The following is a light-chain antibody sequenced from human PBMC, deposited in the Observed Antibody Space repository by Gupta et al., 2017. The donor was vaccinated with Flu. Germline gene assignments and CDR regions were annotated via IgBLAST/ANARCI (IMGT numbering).Light chain of an antibody. V-gene: IGLV3-21*02. J-gene: IGLJ2*01. CDR3: QGWNSRTNHQGVV. CDR2: DDT. Sequence: TATITCGGDKMGDRSGHWYRQKQGQAPVVVVYDDTHRPAGNPGRVYGSNSGNMATLSISRVEAGEEDDDHCQGWNSRTNHQGVVFGGGTKLTVL. CDR1: KMGDRS.